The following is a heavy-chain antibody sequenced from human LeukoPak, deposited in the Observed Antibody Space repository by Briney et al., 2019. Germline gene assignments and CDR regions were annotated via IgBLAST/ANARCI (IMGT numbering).Heavy chain of an antibody. J-gene: IGHJ4*02. Sequence: GGSLRLSCGASGFTFSSFAMSWVRQAPGKGLEWVSGITESGGSTSKADSVKGRFTISRDNSKDTLYLQMNSLRAEDTAVYYCAREAAAGNFFDYWGQGTLVTVSS. CDR1: GFTFSSFA. D-gene: IGHD6-13*01. CDR2: ITESGGST. CDR3: AREAAAGNFFDY. V-gene: IGHV3-23*01.